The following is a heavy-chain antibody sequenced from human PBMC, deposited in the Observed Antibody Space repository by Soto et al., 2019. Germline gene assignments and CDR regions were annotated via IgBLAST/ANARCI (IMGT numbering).Heavy chain of an antibody. D-gene: IGHD3-22*01. V-gene: IGHV3-30*18. CDR2: ISYDGSNK. CDR3: AKGRRITIIVVVDPLDY. Sequence: QVQLVESGGGVVQPGRSLRLSCAASGFTFSSYGMHWVRQAPGKGLGWVAVISYDGSNKYYADSVKGRFTISRDNSKNTLYLQMNSLRAEDTAVYYCAKGRRITIIVVVDPLDYWGQGTLVTVSS. J-gene: IGHJ4*02. CDR1: GFTFSSYG.